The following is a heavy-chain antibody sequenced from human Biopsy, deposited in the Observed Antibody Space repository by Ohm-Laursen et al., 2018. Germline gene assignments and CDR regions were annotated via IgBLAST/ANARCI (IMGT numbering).Heavy chain of an antibody. CDR3: TRAEAGSGSLLYFDY. J-gene: IGHJ4*02. CDR1: GFAFNLYE. CDR2: IYGGGSPV. D-gene: IGHD3-10*01. V-gene: IGHV3-48*03. Sequence: LSLTCAASGFAFNLYEMNWVRQAPGKGMEWISYIYGGGSPVSYADSVKGRFTISRDNAKNTVFLQMNSLRAEDTAVYYCTRAEAGSGSLLYFDYWGQGTLVTVSS.